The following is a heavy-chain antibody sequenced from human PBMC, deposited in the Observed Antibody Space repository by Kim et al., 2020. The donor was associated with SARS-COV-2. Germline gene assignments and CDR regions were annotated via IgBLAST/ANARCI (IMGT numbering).Heavy chain of an antibody. V-gene: IGHV4-59*01. D-gene: IGHD3-22*01. J-gene: IGHJ4*02. Sequence: KSRVTISVDTSKNQFSLKLSSVTAADTAVYYCARASYYYDSSGYLYYFDYWGQGTLVTVSS. CDR3: ARASYYYDSSGYLYYFDY.